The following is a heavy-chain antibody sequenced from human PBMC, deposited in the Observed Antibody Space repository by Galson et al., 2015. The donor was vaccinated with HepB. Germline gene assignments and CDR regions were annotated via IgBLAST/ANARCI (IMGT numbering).Heavy chain of an antibody. CDR3: ARDNFEYLHYYDSSGYYVY. J-gene: IGHJ4*02. D-gene: IGHD3-22*01. Sequence: SVKVSCKASGYTFTSYAMHWVRQAPGQRLEWMGWINAGNGNTKYSQKFQGRVTITRDTSASTAYMELSSLRSEDTAVYYCARDNFEYLHYYDSSGYYVYWGQGTLVTVSS. CDR2: INAGNGNT. V-gene: IGHV1-3*01. CDR1: GYTFTSYA.